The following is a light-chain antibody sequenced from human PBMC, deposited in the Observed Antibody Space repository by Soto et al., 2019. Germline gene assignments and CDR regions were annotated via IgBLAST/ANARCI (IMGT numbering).Light chain of an antibody. V-gene: IGKV1-5*03. CDR1: QGISSW. J-gene: IGKJ5*01. CDR3: QQYNSYSIT. CDR2: KAS. Sequence: DIQMTQSPSTLSASVGDRVTITCRASQGISSWLAWYQQKAGKAPKLLIYKASTLESGVPSRFSGSGSGTEFTLTISSLQPDDFATYYCQQYNSYSITFGQGTRLEI.